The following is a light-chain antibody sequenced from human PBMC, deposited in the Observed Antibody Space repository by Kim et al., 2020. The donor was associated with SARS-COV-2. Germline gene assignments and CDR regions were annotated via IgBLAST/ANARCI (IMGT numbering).Light chain of an antibody. CDR3: QAWDSSTDYV. CDR1: KLGCKF. V-gene: IGLV3-1*01. Sequence: APGQTASLSCSGDKLGCKFVCWYQQKPGQSPVLVIYQDSKRPSGIPERFSGSNSGNTATLTISGTQPMDEADYYCQAWDSSTDYVFGTGTKVTVL. CDR2: QDS. J-gene: IGLJ1*01.